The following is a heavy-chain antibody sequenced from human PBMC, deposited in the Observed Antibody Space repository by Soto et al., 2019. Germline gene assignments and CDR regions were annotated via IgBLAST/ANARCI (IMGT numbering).Heavy chain of an antibody. J-gene: IGHJ4*02. D-gene: IGHD1-1*01. CDR2: IIPVFGTR. Sequence: SVKVSCKASGGTFSSYAISWVRLVPGQGLEWMGSIIPVFGTRNYLQKFQDRVTFTADKSTSTAYMELSDLRSEDTAIYYCARGPTGTTHFDSWGQGTLVTVSS. CDR1: GGTFSSYA. CDR3: ARGPTGTTHFDS. V-gene: IGHV1-69*06.